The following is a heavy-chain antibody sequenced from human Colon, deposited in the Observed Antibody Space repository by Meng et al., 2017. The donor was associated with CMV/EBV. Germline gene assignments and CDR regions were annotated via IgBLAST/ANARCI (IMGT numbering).Heavy chain of an antibody. D-gene: IGHD4-17*01. CDR3: AREWHGDYVGYYGMDV. Sequence: ASVKVSCKASGYTFTGYYMHWVRQAPGQGLEWMGWINPNSGGTNYAQKFQGRVTMTRDTSISTVYMELSSLRSEDTAVYYCAREWHGDYVGYYGMDVWGQGTTVTVSS. CDR1: GYTFTGYY. J-gene: IGHJ6*02. CDR2: INPNSGGT. V-gene: IGHV1-2*02.